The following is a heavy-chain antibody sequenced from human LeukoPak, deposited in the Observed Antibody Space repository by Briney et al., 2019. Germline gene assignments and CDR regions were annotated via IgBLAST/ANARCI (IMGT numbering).Heavy chain of an antibody. CDR1: GYTYTCYG. D-gene: IGHD2-15*01. CDR3: ARDSDCSAGSCYSDSYYYYMDV. J-gene: IGHJ6*03. V-gene: IGHV1-18*01. CDR2: ISAYNGNT. Sequence: GASVKVSCKASGYTYTCYGISWVRQAPGQGLEWMGWISAYNGNTNYAQKLQGRVTMTTDTSTSTAYMELRSLRSDDTAVYYCARDSDCSAGSCYSDSYYYYMDVWGKGTTVTVSS.